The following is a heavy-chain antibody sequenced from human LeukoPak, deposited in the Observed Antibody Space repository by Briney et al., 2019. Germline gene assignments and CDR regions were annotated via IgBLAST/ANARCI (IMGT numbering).Heavy chain of an antibody. Sequence: SETLSLTCTVSGGSISSGDYYWSWIRQPPGKGLEWIGYIYYSGSTYYNPSLKSRVTISVDTSKNQFSLKLSSVTAADTAVYYCATSSSWSRWFDPWGQGTLVTVSS. J-gene: IGHJ5*02. CDR3: ATSSSWSRWFDP. CDR2: IYYSGST. CDR1: GGSISSGDYY. V-gene: IGHV4-30-4*08. D-gene: IGHD6-13*01.